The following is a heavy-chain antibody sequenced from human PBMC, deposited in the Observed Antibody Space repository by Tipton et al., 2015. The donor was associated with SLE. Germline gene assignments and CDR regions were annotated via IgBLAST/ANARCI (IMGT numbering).Heavy chain of an antibody. Sequence: GSLRLSCAASGFTFNNYAIHWFRQAPGKGLEYVSAISSSGNTYYADSVKGRFTISRDNSKNTLFLQMGSLRADDMAVFYCARARGLWERAAFDIWGQGTMVTVSS. CDR3: ARARGLWERAAFDI. J-gene: IGHJ3*02. CDR2: ISSSGNT. D-gene: IGHD1-26*01. V-gene: IGHV3-64*02. CDR1: GFTFNNYA.